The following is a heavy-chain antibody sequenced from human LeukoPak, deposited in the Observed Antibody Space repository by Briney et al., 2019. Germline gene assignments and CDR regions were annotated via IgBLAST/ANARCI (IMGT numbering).Heavy chain of an antibody. J-gene: IGHJ4*02. V-gene: IGHV4-38-2*02. Sequence: SETLSLTCTVSGYSISSGYYWGWIRQPPGKAREWIGSISHSGSTYYNPSLKSRVTISVDTSTNQFSLKLSSVTAADTAVYYCARDGGVYDSSADYWGQGTLVTVSS. CDR2: ISHSGST. CDR3: ARDGGVYDSSADY. D-gene: IGHD3-22*01. CDR1: GYSISSGYY.